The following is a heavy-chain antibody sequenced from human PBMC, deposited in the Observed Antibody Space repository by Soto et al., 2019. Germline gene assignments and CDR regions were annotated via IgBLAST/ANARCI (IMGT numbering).Heavy chain of an antibody. J-gene: IGHJ5*02. V-gene: IGHV4-34*01. CDR3: ARHQSHSSSYVDP. D-gene: IGHD6-13*01. CDR1: GGSFSGYS. Sequence: SETLSLTCAVDGGSFSGYSCSWIRQPPGKGLEWIGEINHSGSTNYNPSLKSRVTISVDTSKNQLSLKLSSVTAADTAVYYCARHQSHSSSYVDPWGQGTLVT. CDR2: INHSGST.